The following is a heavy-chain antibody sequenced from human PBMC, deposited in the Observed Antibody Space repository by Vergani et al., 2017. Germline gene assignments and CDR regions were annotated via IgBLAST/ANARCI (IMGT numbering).Heavy chain of an antibody. Sequence: EVQLVESGGGLVQPGRSLRLSCAASGFTFSDSAMHWVRQASGKGLEWLGRIRTKTYNYATTYAASLKGRFTISRDDSKNMVYLQMNSLRTDDTAVYYCSTSGFHDKSDYYILDHWGQGTLVTVSS. CDR1: GFTFSDSA. D-gene: IGHD3-22*01. CDR3: STSGFHDKSDYYILDH. J-gene: IGHJ4*02. CDR2: IRTKTYNYAT. V-gene: IGHV3-73*01.